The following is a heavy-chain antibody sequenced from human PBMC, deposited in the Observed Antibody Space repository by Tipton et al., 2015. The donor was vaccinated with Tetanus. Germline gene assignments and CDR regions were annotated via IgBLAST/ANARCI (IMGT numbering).Heavy chain of an antibody. Sequence: LRFSCTVSGGSVSSSGYFWGWIRQSPGKGLEWIGSINSGGTTYHNPSLKSRLAISVDTSRNQFSLRLTSVTATDSAVYYCGRHGGSYIAYWCFDLWGRGSLVTVSS. CDR3: GRHGGSYIAYWCFDL. J-gene: IGHJ2*01. D-gene: IGHD1-26*01. V-gene: IGHV4-39*01. CDR1: GGSVSSSGYF. CDR2: INSGGTT.